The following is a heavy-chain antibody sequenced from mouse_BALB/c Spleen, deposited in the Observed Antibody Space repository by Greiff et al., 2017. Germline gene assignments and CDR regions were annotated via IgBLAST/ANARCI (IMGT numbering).Heavy chain of an antibody. V-gene: IGHV7-3*02. D-gene: IGHD1-2*01. Sequence: EVQVVESGGGLVQPGGSLRLSCATSGFTFTDYYMSWVRQPPGKALEWLGFIRNKANGYTTEYSASVKGRFTISRDNSQSILYLQMNTLRAEDSATYYCARDIYYGPYYAMDYWGQGTSVTVSS. J-gene: IGHJ4*01. CDR2: IRNKANGYTT. CDR1: GFTFTDYY. CDR3: ARDIYYGPYYAMDY.